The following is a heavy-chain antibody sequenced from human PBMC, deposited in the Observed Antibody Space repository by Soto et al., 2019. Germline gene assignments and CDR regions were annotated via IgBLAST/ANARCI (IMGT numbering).Heavy chain of an antibody. CDR2: IYPGDSDT. V-gene: IGHV5-51*01. J-gene: IGHJ6*03. D-gene: IGHD3-10*01. Sequence: GESLKISCKGSGYSFTSYWIGWVRQMPGKGLEWMGIIYPGDSDTRYSPSFQGQVTISADKSISTAYLQWSSLKASDTAMYYCARLFSQAFGVMRFGELSSDYYYYYYMDVWGKGTTVTVSS. CDR3: ARLFSQAFGVMRFGELSSDYYYYYYMDV. CDR1: GYSFTSYW.